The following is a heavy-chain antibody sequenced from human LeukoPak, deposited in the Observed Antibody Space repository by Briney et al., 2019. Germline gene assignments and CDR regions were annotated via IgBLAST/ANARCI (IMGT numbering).Heavy chain of an antibody. V-gene: IGHV3-23*01. CDR1: GFTFSSYG. CDR3: ARAVGANAFDY. CDR2: TSGSGGST. D-gene: IGHD1-26*01. J-gene: IGHJ4*02. Sequence: GGSLRLSCAASGFTFSSYGMTWVRQAPGKGLEWVSATSGSGGSTYYADAVKGRFTISRDNSKNTLYLQMNSLRAEDTAVYYCARAVGANAFDYWGQGTLVTVSS.